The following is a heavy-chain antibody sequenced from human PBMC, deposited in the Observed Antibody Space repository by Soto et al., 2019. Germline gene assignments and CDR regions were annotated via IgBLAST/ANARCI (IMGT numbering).Heavy chain of an antibody. CDR3: GHFRH. CDR1: GITLRSYS. J-gene: IGHJ1*01. V-gene: IGHV3-21*01. Sequence: PGGSLRLSCAASGITLRSYSMSWVRQAPGKGLEWFASITSDSSDIYYEDSVKGRFTISRDNGENSLYLQMTSLGAEDTGVYYSGHFRHWGQGTLVTVSS. CDR2: ITSDSSDI.